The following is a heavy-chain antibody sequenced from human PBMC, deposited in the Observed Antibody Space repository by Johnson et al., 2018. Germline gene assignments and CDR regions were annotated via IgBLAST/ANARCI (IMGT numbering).Heavy chain of an antibody. CDR1: GFSISNYW. D-gene: IGHD3-22*01. Sequence: VQLQESGGGLVQPGGSLRLSCAASGFSISNYWMHWVRQPPGKGLVWVSRINGDGSNSGYVDSVKGRFTISRDNAKNTLDLQMNSLRAEDTAVYYCARTPYYDGSGRTAIDIWGQGTMVTVSS. CDR2: INGDGSNS. J-gene: IGHJ3*02. CDR3: ARTPYYDGSGRTAIDI. V-gene: IGHV3-74*01.